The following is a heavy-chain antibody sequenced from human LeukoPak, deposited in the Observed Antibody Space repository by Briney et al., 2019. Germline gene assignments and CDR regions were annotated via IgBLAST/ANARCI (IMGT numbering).Heavy chain of an antibody. D-gene: IGHD3-3*01. CDR2: FDPEDGET. V-gene: IGHV1-24*01. J-gene: IGHJ6*03. Sequence: ASVKVSCKVSGYTLTELSMHWGRQAPGKGLEGMGGFDPEDGETIYAQKFQGRVTITADESTSTAYMELSSLRSEDTAVYYCARVNPSGFWSGYSGDYYYYMDVWGKGTTVTVSS. CDR1: GYTLTELS. CDR3: ARVNPSGFWSGYSGDYYYYMDV.